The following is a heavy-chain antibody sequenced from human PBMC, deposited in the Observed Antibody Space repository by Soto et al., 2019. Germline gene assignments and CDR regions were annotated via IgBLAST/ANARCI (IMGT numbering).Heavy chain of an antibody. V-gene: IGHV4-31*03. Sequence: QVQLQESGPGLVKPSQTLSLTCTVSGGSISSGGYYWSWIRQHPGKGLEWLGYIYYSGSTYYNPYLKSRVTISVDTSKNQFSLKLSSVTAADTAVYYCARGEYGSGRIDPWGQGTLVTVSS. CDR3: ARGEYGSGRIDP. J-gene: IGHJ5*02. CDR2: IYYSGST. CDR1: GGSISSGGYY. D-gene: IGHD3-10*01.